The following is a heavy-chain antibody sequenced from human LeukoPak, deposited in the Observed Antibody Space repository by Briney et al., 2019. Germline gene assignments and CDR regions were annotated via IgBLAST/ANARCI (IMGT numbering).Heavy chain of an antibody. CDR3: ARYCSSTSCYIFDY. V-gene: IGHV4-34*01. CDR2: INHSGST. J-gene: IGHJ4*02. CDR1: GGSFSGYY. D-gene: IGHD2-2*02. Sequence: SETLSLTCAVYGGSFSGYYWSWIRQPPGKGLEWIGEINHSGSTNYNPSLKSRVTISVDTSKKQFSLKLSSVTAADTAVYYCARYCSSTSCYIFDYWGQGTLVTVSS.